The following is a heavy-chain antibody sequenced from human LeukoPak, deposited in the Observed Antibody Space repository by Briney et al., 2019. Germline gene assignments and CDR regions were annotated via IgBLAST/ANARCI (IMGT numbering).Heavy chain of an antibody. D-gene: IGHD1-26*01. CDR3: ATADWESFYFDS. CDR1: GGSVSRGGYY. CDR2: TSYSEGT. Sequence: SETLSLTCTVSGGSVSRGGYYWNWIRQHPGKGLEWIGFTSYSEGTYYNPSLMSRITISVDRSQNQFSLKMRDVTAADTAVYFCATADWESFYFDSWGQGALVAVSS. V-gene: IGHV4-31*03. J-gene: IGHJ4*02.